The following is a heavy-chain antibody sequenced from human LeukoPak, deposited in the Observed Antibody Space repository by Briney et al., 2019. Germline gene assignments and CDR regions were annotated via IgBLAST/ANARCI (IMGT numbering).Heavy chain of an antibody. V-gene: IGHV3-7*01. D-gene: IGHD5-12*01. CDR2: INQDGGEE. CDR1: GFTFSNYW. J-gene: IGHJ4*02. Sequence: GGSLGLSCAASGFTFSNYWMSWVRQAPGKGLEWVAHINQDGGEEHYMDSVKARFIISRDNAKNSLSLQMDSLRAEDTAVYYCVRDGGVSGYDLLDYWGQGTLVTVSS. CDR3: VRDGGVSGYDLLDY.